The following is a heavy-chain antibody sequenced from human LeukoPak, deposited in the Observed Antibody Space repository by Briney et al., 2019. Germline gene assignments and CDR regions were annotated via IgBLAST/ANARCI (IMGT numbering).Heavy chain of an antibody. CDR2: ISAYNGNT. CDR1: GYTFTSYD. Sequence: ASVMVSCKASGYTFTSYDIHWVRQASGHGLEWMGWISAYNGNTNYAQKLQGRVTMTTDTSTSTAYMELRSLRSDDTAVYYCARKIDYYDSSGSREAFDIWGQGTMVTVSS. D-gene: IGHD3-22*01. V-gene: IGHV1-18*01. J-gene: IGHJ3*02. CDR3: ARKIDYYDSSGSREAFDI.